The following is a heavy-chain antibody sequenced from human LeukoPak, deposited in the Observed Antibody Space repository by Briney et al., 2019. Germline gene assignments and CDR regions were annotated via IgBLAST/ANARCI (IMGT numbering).Heavy chain of an antibody. CDR1: GFTFSSYG. V-gene: IGHV3-23*01. CDR3: ATSVLRYFDWSLPPEYFQH. J-gene: IGHJ1*01. CDR2: ISGSGGST. D-gene: IGHD3-9*01. Sequence: GGSLRLSCAASGFTFSSYGMSWVRQAPGKGLEWVSAISGSGGSTYYADSVKGRFTISRDNSKNTLYLQMNSLRAEDTAVYYCATSVLRYFDWSLPPEYFQHWGQGTLVTVSS.